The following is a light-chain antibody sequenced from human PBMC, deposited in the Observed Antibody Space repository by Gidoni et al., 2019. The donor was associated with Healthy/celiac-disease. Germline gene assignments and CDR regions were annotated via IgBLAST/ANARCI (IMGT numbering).Light chain of an antibody. J-gene: IGKJ4*01. V-gene: IGKV4-1*01. CDR3: QQYYSTPRLT. CDR2: WAS. CDR1: QSVLYSSNNKNY. Sequence: DIVMTQSPDSLAVSLGERATINCKSSQSVLYSSNNKNYFAWYQQKPGQPPKLLIYWASTRESGVPDRSSGSGSGTDFTLTISSLQAEDVAVYYCQQYYSTPRLTFGGGTKVEIK.